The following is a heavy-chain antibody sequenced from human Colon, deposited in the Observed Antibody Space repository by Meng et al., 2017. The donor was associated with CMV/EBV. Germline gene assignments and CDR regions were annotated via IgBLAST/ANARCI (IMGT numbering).Heavy chain of an antibody. Sequence: GESLKISCAASGFTVSSNYMSWVRQAPGKGLEWVSVIYSGGSTYYADSVKGRFTISRDNSKNTLYLQMNSLRAEDTAVYYCARDPSGVYDGNYFGIWGQGTLVTVSS. V-gene: IGHV3-66*02. D-gene: IGHD6-13*01. CDR2: IYSGGST. J-gene: IGHJ4*02. CDR1: GFTVSSNY. CDR3: ARDPSGVYDGNYFGI.